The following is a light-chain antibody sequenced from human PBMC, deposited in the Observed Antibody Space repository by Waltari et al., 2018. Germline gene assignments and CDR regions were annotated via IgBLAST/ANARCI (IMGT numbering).Light chain of an antibody. V-gene: IGLV1-40*01. Sequence: QSVLTQPPSVSGAPGQRVTISCSGSSSNIGAGYDVQWYQQLPGTAPKLLIYGINVRPSGVPNRFSHSKSGASASLAITGVQADDEGHYYCQSYDSSLDSVVFGGGTKLTVL. J-gene: IGLJ2*01. CDR2: GIN. CDR3: QSYDSSLDSVV. CDR1: SSNIGAGYD.